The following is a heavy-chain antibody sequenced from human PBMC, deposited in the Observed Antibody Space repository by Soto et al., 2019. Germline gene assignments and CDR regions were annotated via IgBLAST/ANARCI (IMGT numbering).Heavy chain of an antibody. CDR1: GFAFSDYF. CDR3: ATGSYSVWAFDI. J-gene: IGHJ3*02. D-gene: IGHD1-26*01. Sequence: PGGSLRLSCEASGFAFSDYFMSWIRQAPGKGLEWLSHISRSGDTIYYTDSVKGRFTVSRDNAKNSLYLQMNSLRDEDTAVYYCATGSYSVWAFDIWGQGTMVTVSS. V-gene: IGHV3-11*01. CDR2: ISRSGDTI.